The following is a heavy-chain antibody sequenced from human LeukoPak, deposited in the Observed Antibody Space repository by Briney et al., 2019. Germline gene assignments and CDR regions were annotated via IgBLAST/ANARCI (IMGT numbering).Heavy chain of an antibody. Sequence: PGGSLRLSCVVSGFIVSSNYMNWVRQAPGKGLEWVSVIYTGGSTYYADSVKGRFTISRDNSKNTLYLQMNSLTAEDTAVYYCARDQYVSVRVRLGVLAIWGQGTMVTVSS. CDR1: GFIVSSNY. CDR3: ARDQYVSVRVRLGVLAI. CDR2: IYTGGST. J-gene: IGHJ3*02. D-gene: IGHD3-10*01. V-gene: IGHV3-66*01.